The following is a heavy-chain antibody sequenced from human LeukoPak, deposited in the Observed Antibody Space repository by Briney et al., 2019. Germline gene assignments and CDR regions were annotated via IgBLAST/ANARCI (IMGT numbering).Heavy chain of an antibody. V-gene: IGHV3-33*01. D-gene: IGHD1-14*01. Sequence: PGGSLRLSCAASGCGFRNYDMHWVRHAPGKGLEWVAIIWLDGSVTYYGDSVKGRFTISRDNSKNILYLQMNDLRVEDTAVYYCARDLNREDFDYWGQGTLVAVSS. CDR3: ARDLNREDFDY. CDR2: IWLDGSVT. CDR1: GCGFRNYD. J-gene: IGHJ4*02.